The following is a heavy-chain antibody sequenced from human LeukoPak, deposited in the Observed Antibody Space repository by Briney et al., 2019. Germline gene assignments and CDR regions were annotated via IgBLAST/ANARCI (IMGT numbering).Heavy chain of an antibody. V-gene: IGHV4-34*01. CDR3: ARVQLWFGESKFDY. CDR1: GGSFSGYY. J-gene: IGHJ4*02. CDR2: INHIGST. Sequence: SETLSLTCAVCGGSFSGYYWTWIRQPPGKGLEWIGEINHIGSTKFNPSLKSRITISVDTAKNQFSLKLSSVTAADTAVYYCARVQLWFGESKFDYWGQGTLVTVSS. D-gene: IGHD3-10*01.